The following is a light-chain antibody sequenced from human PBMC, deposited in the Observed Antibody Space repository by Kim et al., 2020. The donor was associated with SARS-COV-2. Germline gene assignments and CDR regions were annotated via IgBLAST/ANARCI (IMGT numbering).Light chain of an antibody. CDR1: SLRSYY. Sequence: SSELTQDPAVSVALGQTVRITCQGDSLRSYYASWYQQKPGQAPVLVIYGKNNRPSEIPDRFSGSSSGNTASLTITVAQAEDEADYYFNSRDSSGNHVVFG. V-gene: IGLV3-19*01. CDR3: NSRDSSGNHVV. J-gene: IGLJ2*01. CDR2: GKN.